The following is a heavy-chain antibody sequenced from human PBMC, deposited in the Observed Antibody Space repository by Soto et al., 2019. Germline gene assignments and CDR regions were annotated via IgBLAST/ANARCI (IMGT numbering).Heavy chain of an antibody. CDR2: ISTNNDAI. CDR3: ASVLGSRRSGSYPSY. V-gene: IGHV3-48*01. J-gene: IGHJ4*02. D-gene: IGHD3-10*01. Sequence: EVQLVESGGGLVQPGGSLRLSCAASGFSISDCSMNWVRRAPGQGLEWISYISTNNDAIYYADSVKGRFTISRDNAKNSLYLQMNSLRGEDTALYYCASVLGSRRSGSYPSYWGQGTLVTVSS. CDR1: GFSISDCS.